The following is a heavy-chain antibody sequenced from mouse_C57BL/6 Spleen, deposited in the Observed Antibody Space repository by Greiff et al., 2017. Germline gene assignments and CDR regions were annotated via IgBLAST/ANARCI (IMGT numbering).Heavy chain of an antibody. CDR1: GFTFSDYG. Sequence: EVKLVASGGGLVKPGGSLKLSCAASGFTFSDYGMHWVRQAPEKGLEWVAYISSGSSTIYYADTVKGRFTISRDNAKNTLVLQMTSLRSEDTAMYYCARSYYGSSLDYWGQGTTLTVSS. J-gene: IGHJ2*01. D-gene: IGHD1-1*01. V-gene: IGHV5-17*01. CDR3: ARSYYGSSLDY. CDR2: ISSGSSTI.